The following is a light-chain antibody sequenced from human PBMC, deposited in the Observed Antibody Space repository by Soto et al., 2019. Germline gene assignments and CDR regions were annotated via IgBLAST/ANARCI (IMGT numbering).Light chain of an antibody. V-gene: IGKV3-20*01. CDR2: AAS. J-gene: IGKJ3*01. Sequence: DTVLTQSPGTLSLSPGDSATLSCRASQSVRGNLLAWFQQKPGQAPTFLIYAASSRATGIPDRFSGSGSGTDFTLTISGLEPEDFAVYYCQQYGSPPCIFGPGTKVDVK. CDR1: QSVRGNL. CDR3: QQYGSPPCI.